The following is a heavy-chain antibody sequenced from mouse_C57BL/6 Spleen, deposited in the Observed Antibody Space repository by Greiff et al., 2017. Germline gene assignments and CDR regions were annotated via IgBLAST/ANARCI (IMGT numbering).Heavy chain of an antibody. CDR2: IDPSDSET. Sequence: QVQLKQPGAELVRPGSSVKLSCKASGYTFTSYWMHWVKQRPIPGLEWIGNIDPSDSETHYNQKFKDKATLTVDKSSSTAYMQLSSLTSEDSAVYYCARVGCLLRYSLAMDYWGQGTSVTVSS. V-gene: IGHV1-52*01. CDR1: GYTFTSYW. CDR3: ARVGCLLRYSLAMDY. J-gene: IGHJ4*01. D-gene: IGHD1-1*01.